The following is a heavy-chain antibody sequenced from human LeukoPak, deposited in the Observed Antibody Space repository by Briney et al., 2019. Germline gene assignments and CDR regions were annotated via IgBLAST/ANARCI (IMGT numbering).Heavy chain of an antibody. CDR1: GGSISSGGYY. D-gene: IGHD4-11*01. Sequence: SETLSLTCTVSGGSISSGGYYWSWIRQHPGKGLEWIGYIYYSGSTYYNPSLKSRVTISVDTSKNQFSLKLSSVTAADTAVYYCARPSTVTTAFDIWGQGTMVTVSS. CDR2: IYYSGST. CDR3: ARPSTVTTAFDI. V-gene: IGHV4-31*03. J-gene: IGHJ3*02.